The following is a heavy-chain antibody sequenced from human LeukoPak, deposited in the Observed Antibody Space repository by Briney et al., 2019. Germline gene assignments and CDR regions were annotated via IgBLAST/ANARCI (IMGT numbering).Heavy chain of an antibody. D-gene: IGHD3-9*01. V-gene: IGHV3-30-3*01. CDR1: GFTFSSYA. CDR2: ISYDGSNK. J-gene: IGHJ4*02. Sequence: GGSLRLSCAASGFTFSSYAMHWVRQAPGKGLEWVAVISYDGSNKYYADSVKGRFTIYRDNSKNTLYLQMNSLRAEDTAVYYCARVEVEQLRYFDWSLDYWGQGTLVTVSS. CDR3: ARVEVEQLRYFDWSLDY.